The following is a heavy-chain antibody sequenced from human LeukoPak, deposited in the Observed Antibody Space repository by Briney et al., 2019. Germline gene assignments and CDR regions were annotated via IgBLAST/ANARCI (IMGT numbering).Heavy chain of an antibody. CDR3: ARDDYDFWSGRRENWFDP. D-gene: IGHD3-3*01. CDR1: GGSISSYY. J-gene: IGHJ5*02. Sequence: SETLSLTCTVSGGSISSYYWSWIRQPAGKGLEWIGRIYTSGSTNYNPSLKSRVTMSVDTSKNQFSLKLSSVTAADTAVYYCARDDYDFWSGRRENWFDPWGQGTLATVSS. V-gene: IGHV4-4*07. CDR2: IYTSGST.